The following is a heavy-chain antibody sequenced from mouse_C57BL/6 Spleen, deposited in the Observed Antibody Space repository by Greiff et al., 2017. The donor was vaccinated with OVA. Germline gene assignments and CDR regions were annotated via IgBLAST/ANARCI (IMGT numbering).Heavy chain of an antibody. D-gene: IGHD4-1*01. V-gene: IGHV5-4*01. CDR3: AQKGTGCAD. CDR2: ISDGGSYT. J-gene: IGHJ3*01. Sequence: EVQVVESGGGLVKPGGSLKLSCAASGFTFSSYAMSWVRQTPEKRLEWVATISDGGSYTYYPDNVKGRFTISRDNAKNNLYLQMSQLKSEDTDMYYCAQKGTGCADWGQGTLVTVSA. CDR1: GFTFSSYA.